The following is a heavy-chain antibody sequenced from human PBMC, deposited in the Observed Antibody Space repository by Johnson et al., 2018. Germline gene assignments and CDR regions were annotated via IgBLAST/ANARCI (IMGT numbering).Heavy chain of an antibody. V-gene: IGHV4-34*01. Sequence: QVQLQQWGAGLLKPSETLSLNCAVYAGSFRGYYWSWIRQPPGKGLEWIGEINHSGSTNYNPSLKSRVTISVDTSKNHFSLKLNSVPAADTALYYCARGSGYDYYYYYYSMDVWGQGTTVTVSS. J-gene: IGHJ6*02. CDR2: INHSGST. D-gene: IGHD5-12*01. CDR1: AGSFRGYY. CDR3: ARGSGYDYYYYYYSMDV.